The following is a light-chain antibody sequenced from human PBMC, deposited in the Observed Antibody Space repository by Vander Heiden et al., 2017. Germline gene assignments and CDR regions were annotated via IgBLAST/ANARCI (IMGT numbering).Light chain of an antibody. CDR1: SSDVGGYNY. Sequence: SALTKPAPVSVSAGQATTISCTGTSSDVGGYNYISWCQQHPGKAPKLMSYDVSNRPSGVSNRFSGSKSGNTASLTISGLQAEDEADYDCSSYTSSSTLDWVFGGGTKLTVL. V-gene: IGLV2-14*01. CDR3: SSYTSSSTLDWV. J-gene: IGLJ3*02. CDR2: DVS.